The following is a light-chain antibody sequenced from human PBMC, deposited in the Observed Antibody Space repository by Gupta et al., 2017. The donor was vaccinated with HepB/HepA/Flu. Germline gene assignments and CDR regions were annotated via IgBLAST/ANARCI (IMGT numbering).Light chain of an antibody. J-gene: IGKJ4*02. CDR2: DAS. V-gene: IGKV1-33*01. CDR3: QQYDNLPRT. Sequence: DIKMTQSPSSLSASVGDRVTITCQASQDISNYLNWYQQKTGKAPKLLIYDASNLETGVPSRFSGSGSGTDFTFTISSLQPEDIATYYCQQYDNLPRTFGGGTKVEIK. CDR1: QDISNY.